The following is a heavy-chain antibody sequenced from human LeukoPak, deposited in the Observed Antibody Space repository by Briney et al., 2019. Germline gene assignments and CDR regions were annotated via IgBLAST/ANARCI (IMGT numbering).Heavy chain of an antibody. CDR3: ARDTGSGYCSGGSCRAAFDI. CDR2: IYSGDNS. J-gene: IGHJ3*02. Sequence: GGSLRLSCAASGFTVGSNYMSWVRQVPGKGLEWVSVIYSGDNSYYADSVKGRFTISRDNSENTLFLQMNSLRAEDTAVYYCARDTGSGYCSGGSCRAAFDIWGQGTMVTVSS. V-gene: IGHV3-53*01. CDR1: GFTVGSNY. D-gene: IGHD2-15*01.